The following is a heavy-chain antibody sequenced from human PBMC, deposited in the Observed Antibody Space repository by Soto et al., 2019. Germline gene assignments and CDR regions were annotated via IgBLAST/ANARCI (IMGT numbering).Heavy chain of an antibody. CDR2: ISYDGSNK. Sequence: QVQLVESGGGVVQPGRSLRLSCAASGFTFSSYAMHWVRQAPGKGLEWVAVISYDGSNKYYADSVKGRFTISRDNSKNTLYVQMNSLRAEDTAVYYCARDRRQRGYSNFDYWGQGTLVTVSS. D-gene: IGHD5-18*01. J-gene: IGHJ4*02. V-gene: IGHV3-30-3*01. CDR3: ARDRRQRGYSNFDY. CDR1: GFTFSSYA.